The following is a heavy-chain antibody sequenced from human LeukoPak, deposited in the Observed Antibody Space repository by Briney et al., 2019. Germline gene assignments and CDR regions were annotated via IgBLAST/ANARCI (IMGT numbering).Heavy chain of an antibody. CDR3: ARGNILNWFDP. CDR1: GFPFSSHW. V-gene: IGHV3-7*01. Sequence: GGSLRLSCAASGFPFSSHWLSWFRQSPGKGLEWVAHISHDGSEKHYVDSVKGRFTISRDNAKNSLYLQMNSLRAEDTAVYYCARGNILNWFDPWGQGTLVTVSS. J-gene: IGHJ5*02. D-gene: IGHD4-11*01. CDR2: ISHDGSEK.